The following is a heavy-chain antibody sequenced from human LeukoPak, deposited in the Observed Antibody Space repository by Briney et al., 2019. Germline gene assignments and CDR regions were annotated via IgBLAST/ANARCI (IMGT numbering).Heavy chain of an antibody. Sequence: PSETLSLTCTVSGGSISNSVYYWGWIRQPPGKGLEWIGTIYYSGSTYYNPSLKSRVTISVDTSKNQFSLKLSPVAAADTAVCYCARRTVTYWFDFWGQGTLVTGSS. D-gene: IGHD4-17*01. CDR3: ARRTVTYWFDF. CDR2: IYYSGST. J-gene: IGHJ4*02. V-gene: IGHV4-39*01. CDR1: GGSISNSVYY.